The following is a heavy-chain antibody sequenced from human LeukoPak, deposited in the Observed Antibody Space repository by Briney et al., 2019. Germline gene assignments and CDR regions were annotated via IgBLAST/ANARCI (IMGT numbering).Heavy chain of an antibody. V-gene: IGHV3-7*01. Sequence: GGSLRLSCAASGFTFSSHWMSWVRQAPGKGLEWVANIKQDGSEKYYVDSVKGRFTISRDNAKNSLYLQMNSLRAEDTAVYYCARRWNYGMDVWGQGTTVTVSS. CDR1: GFTFSSHW. J-gene: IGHJ6*02. CDR3: ARRWNYGMDV. CDR2: IKQDGSEK. D-gene: IGHD2-15*01.